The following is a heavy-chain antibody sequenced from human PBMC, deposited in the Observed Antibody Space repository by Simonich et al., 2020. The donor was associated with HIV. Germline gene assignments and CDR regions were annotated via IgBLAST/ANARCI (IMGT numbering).Heavy chain of an antibody. J-gene: IGHJ4*02. D-gene: IGHD3-10*01. CDR1: GFTFSSYS. Sequence: EVQLVESGGGLVQPGGSLSLSCAASGFTFSSYSMNWVRHAPGKGLEWVSYISSSSSTIDYADSVKGRFTISRDKAKNSLYLQMNSLRAEDTAVYYCARPARSGTFFEYWGQGTLVTVSS. V-gene: IGHV3-48*01. CDR3: ARPARSGTFFEY. CDR2: ISSSSSTI.